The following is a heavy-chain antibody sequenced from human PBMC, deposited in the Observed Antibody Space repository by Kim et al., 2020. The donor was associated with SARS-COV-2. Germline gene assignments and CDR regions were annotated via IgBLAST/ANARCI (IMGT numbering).Heavy chain of an antibody. Sequence: TSTPSLKSRVTMSIDTYKKQFSLKLSSVTAADTAVYYCARDPHQGIAAYDYWGQGTLVTVSS. CDR3: ARDPHQGIAAYDY. J-gene: IGHJ4*02. D-gene: IGHD6-13*01. V-gene: IGHV4-4*06.